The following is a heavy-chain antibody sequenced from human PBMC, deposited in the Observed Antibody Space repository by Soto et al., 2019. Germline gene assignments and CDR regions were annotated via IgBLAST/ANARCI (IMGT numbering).Heavy chain of an antibody. J-gene: IGHJ2*01. Sequence: GGSLRLSCAASGFTFSNYVMSWVRQAPGKGLEWVSAISGSGGSTYYADSVKGRFTVSRDNSKNTLYLQMNSLRAEDTAVYNCGKGPVGPHGYFDLWGRGPLVPVSA. CDR2: ISGSGGST. V-gene: IGHV3-23*01. CDR1: GFTFSNYV. D-gene: IGHD4-17*01. CDR3: GKGPVGPHGYFDL.